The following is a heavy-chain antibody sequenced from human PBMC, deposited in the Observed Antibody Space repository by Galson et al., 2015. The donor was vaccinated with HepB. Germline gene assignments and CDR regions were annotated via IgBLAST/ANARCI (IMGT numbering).Heavy chain of an antibody. CDR2: IRGSGDVT. Sequence: SLRLSCAASGFTFSHYAMRWVRQAPGKGLEWVSVIRGSGDVTFYAGSVRGRFTISRDSSKNTLSLQLNSLGAEDTAVYYCAKHSGSGNPFDYAMDVWGQGTTVTVSS. D-gene: IGHD3-10*01. CDR1: GFTFSHYA. V-gene: IGHV3-23*01. J-gene: IGHJ6*02. CDR3: AKHSGSGNPFDYAMDV.